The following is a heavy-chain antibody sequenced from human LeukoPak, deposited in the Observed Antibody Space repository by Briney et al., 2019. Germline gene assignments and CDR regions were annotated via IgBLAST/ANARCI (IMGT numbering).Heavy chain of an antibody. V-gene: IGHV5-51*01. CDR3: ARLQDYDILTGPTWYYFDY. CDR2: IYPGDSDT. J-gene: IGHJ4*02. Sequence: GESLKISCKGSGYSFTSYWIGWVRQMPGKGLEWMGIIYPGDSDTRYSPSFQGQVTISADKSISTAYLQWSSLKASDTAMYYCARLQDYDILTGPTWYYFDYWDQGTLVTVSS. D-gene: IGHD3-9*01. CDR1: GYSFTSYW.